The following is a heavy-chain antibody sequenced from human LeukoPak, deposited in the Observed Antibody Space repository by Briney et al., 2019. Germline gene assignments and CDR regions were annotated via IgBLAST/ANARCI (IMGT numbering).Heavy chain of an antibody. D-gene: IGHD1-7*01. CDR3: AMYNWNYEVDY. CDR2: IYYSGST. J-gene: IGHJ4*02. CDR1: GGSISSYY. Sequence: SETLPLTCTVSGGSISSYYWSWIRQPPGKGLEWIGYIYYSGSTNYNPSLKSRVTISVDTSKNQFSLKLSSVTAADTAVYYCAMYNWNYEVDYWGQGTLVTVSS. V-gene: IGHV4-59*01.